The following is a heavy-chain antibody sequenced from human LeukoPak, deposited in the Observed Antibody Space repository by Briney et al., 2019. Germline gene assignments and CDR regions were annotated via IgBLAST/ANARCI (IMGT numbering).Heavy chain of an antibody. Sequence: GESLKISCTGSGYSFTNYWIGWVRQMPGKGLEWMGIIYPDDSDTRYRPSFQGQVTISADKSIATAYLQWSSLKASDTAMYYCARRFYVWGSYRYDYWGQGTLVTVSS. CDR1: GYSFTNYW. J-gene: IGHJ4*02. V-gene: IGHV5-51*01. CDR3: ARRFYVWGSYRYDY. D-gene: IGHD3-16*02. CDR2: IYPDDSDT.